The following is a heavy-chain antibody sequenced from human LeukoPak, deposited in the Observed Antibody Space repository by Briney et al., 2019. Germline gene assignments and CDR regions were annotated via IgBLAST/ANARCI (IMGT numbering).Heavy chain of an antibody. J-gene: IGHJ6*02. V-gene: IGHV3-23*01. CDR1: GFTFSSYA. CDR3: SYPYGSGSYRRYYYYGMDV. D-gene: IGHD3-10*01. Sequence: GGSLRLSCAASGFTFSSYAMSWVRQAPGKGLEWVSAISGSGGSTYCADSVKGRFTISRDNSKNTLYLQMNSLRAEDTAVYYCSYPYGSGSYRRYYYYGMDVWGQGTTVTVSS. CDR2: ISGSGGST.